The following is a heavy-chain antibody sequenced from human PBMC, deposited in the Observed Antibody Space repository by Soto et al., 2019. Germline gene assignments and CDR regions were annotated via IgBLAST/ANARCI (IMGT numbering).Heavy chain of an antibody. Sequence: ASVKVSCKASGGTFSSYAISWVRQAPGQGLEWMGGIIPIFGTANYAQKFQGRVTITADKSTSTAYMELSSLRSEDTAVYYCASYRSGGSCPYAEYFQHWGQGTLVTVSS. CDR2: IIPIFGTA. J-gene: IGHJ1*01. V-gene: IGHV1-69*06. D-gene: IGHD2-15*01. CDR3: ASYRSGGSCPYAEYFQH. CDR1: GGTFSSYA.